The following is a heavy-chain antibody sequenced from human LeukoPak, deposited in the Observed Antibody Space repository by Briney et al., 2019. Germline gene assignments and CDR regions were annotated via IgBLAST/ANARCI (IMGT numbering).Heavy chain of an antibody. J-gene: IGHJ4*02. CDR1: GGSISSSSYY. V-gene: IGHV4-39*07. D-gene: IGHD2-8*01. CDR3: AREVRMVYVYFDY. CDR2: IYYSGST. Sequence: PSETLSLTCTVSGGSISSSSYYWGWIRQPPGKGLEWIGSIYYSGSTYYNPSLKSRVTISVDTSKNQFSLKLSSVTAADTAVYYCAREVRMVYVYFDYWGQGTLVTVSS.